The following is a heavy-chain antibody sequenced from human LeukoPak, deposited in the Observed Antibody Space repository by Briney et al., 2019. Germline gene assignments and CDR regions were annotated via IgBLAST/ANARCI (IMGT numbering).Heavy chain of an antibody. Sequence: GGSLRLSCAASGFTFSSYAMHWVRQVPGKGLEWVAVISYDGSNKYYADSVKGRFTISRDNSKNTLYLQMNSLRAEDTAVYYCARGRKGWLRSSYFDYWGQGTLVTVSS. D-gene: IGHD5-12*01. J-gene: IGHJ4*02. CDR2: ISYDGSNK. CDR1: GFTFSSYA. V-gene: IGHV3-30*04. CDR3: ARGRKGWLRSSYFDY.